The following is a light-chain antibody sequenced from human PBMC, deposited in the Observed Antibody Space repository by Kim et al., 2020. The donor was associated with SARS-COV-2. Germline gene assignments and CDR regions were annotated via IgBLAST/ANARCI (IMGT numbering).Light chain of an antibody. Sequence: SSELTQDPAVSVALGQTVRITCQGDSLRSYYASWYQQKPGQAPVLVIYGKNNRPSGIPDRFSGSSSGNTASLTITGAQAEAEADYYCNSRDSSGNLFVVF. CDR2: GKN. V-gene: IGLV3-19*01. CDR1: SLRSYY. J-gene: IGLJ2*01. CDR3: NSRDSSGNLFVV.